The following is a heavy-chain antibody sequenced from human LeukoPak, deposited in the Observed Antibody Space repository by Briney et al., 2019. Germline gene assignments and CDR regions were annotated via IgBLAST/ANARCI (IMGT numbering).Heavy chain of an antibody. J-gene: IGHJ4*02. V-gene: IGHV3-33*01. CDR2: LRAGGPYGTEK. CDR3: ARSLGGYTSGEDY. Sequence: PGGSLRLSCAASGFNFNTFIMHWVRQAPGKGLEWVTFLRAGGPYGTEKFYADSVKGRFTVSRDNAKNSLYLQMNSLRAEDTAVYYCARSLGGYTSGEDYWGQGTLVTVSS. D-gene: IGHD5-18*01. CDR1: GFNFNTFI.